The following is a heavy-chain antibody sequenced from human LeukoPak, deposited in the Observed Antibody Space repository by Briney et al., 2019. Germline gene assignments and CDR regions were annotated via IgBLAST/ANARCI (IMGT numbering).Heavy chain of an antibody. CDR3: ARDLFSGSYYRFDS. J-gene: IGHJ4*02. CDR1: GDSVSSNIAT. D-gene: IGHD1-26*01. Sequence: SQTLSLTCVISGDSVSSNIATWNWIRQSPSRGLEWLGRTYYRSKWSTDHAVSVKSRISINPDTSKNQFSLQLNSVTPEDTALYYCARDLFSGSYYRFDSWGQGTLITVSS. V-gene: IGHV6-1*01. CDR2: TYYRSKWST.